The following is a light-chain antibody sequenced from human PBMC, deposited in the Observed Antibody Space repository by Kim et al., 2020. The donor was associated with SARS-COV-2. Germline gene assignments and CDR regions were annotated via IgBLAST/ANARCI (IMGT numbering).Light chain of an antibody. Sequence: QSALTQSPSVSGSPGQSVTISCTGTSSDVGTYNRVSWYQQSPGTAPKLIIYEVTNRPSGVPDRFSGSKSGNTASLIISGLQAEDEADYYCCSYTTSSTYVFGTGTKVTVL. CDR1: SSDVGTYNR. V-gene: IGLV2-18*02. J-gene: IGLJ1*01. CDR2: EVT. CDR3: CSYTTSSTYV.